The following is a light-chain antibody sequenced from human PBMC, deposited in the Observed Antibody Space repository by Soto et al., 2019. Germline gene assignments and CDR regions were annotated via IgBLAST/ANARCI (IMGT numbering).Light chain of an antibody. CDR3: SSYTSSSTLV. Sequence: QSALTQPASVSGSPGQSITISCTGTSSDVGGYSFVSWYQQHPGKAPKLMIYDVSNRPSGVSNRCSGSKSGNTASLTISGLQAEDEADYYCSSYTSSSTLVFGTGTKVTVL. V-gene: IGLV2-14*01. CDR1: SSDVGGYSF. CDR2: DVS. J-gene: IGLJ1*01.